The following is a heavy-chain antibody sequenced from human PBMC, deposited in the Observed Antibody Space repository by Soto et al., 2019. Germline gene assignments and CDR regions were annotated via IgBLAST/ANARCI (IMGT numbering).Heavy chain of an antibody. CDR2: ISSSSSYT. CDR3: ARELGLLRGYYGMDV. Sequence: PGGSLRLCCAASGFTFSDYYMSWIRQAPGKGLEWVSYISSSSSYTNYADSVKGRFTISRDNAKNSLYLQMNSLRAEDTAVYYCARELGLLRGYYGMDVWGQGTTVTVSS. J-gene: IGHJ6*02. V-gene: IGHV3-11*06. D-gene: IGHD2-15*01. CDR1: GFTFSDYY.